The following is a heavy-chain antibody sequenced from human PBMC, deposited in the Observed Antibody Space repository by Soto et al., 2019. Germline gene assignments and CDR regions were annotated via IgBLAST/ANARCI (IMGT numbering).Heavy chain of an antibody. CDR2: ITGSGDVS. V-gene: IGHV3-23*01. J-gene: IGHJ4*02. D-gene: IGHD2-15*01. CDR1: GFTFSNYA. CDR3: AKAQEASGNVNSDLDY. Sequence: VQLLQSGGGLIQPGGSLRLSCTTSGFTFSNYAMSWVRQAPGKGLEGVSVITGSGDVSYVTDRFKGRFTVSRDNSKNTLFLEMSSLSAAVTAVYFCAKAQEASGNVNSDLDYWGQGIRVTVSP.